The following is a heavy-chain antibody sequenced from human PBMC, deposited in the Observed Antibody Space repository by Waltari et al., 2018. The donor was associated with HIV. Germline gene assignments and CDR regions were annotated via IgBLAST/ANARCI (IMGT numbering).Heavy chain of an antibody. V-gene: IGHV1-69*04. CDR3: ARGISIAAASFDY. J-gene: IGHJ4*02. CDR1: GGTFSSYA. CDR2: IIPILGIA. D-gene: IGHD6-13*01. Sequence: QVQLVQSGAEVKKPGSSVKVSCRASGGTFSSYATSWVRQAPGQGLEWMGRIIPILGIANYAQKFQGRVTITADKSTSTAYMELSSLRSEDTAVYYCARGISIAAASFDYWGQGTLVTVSS.